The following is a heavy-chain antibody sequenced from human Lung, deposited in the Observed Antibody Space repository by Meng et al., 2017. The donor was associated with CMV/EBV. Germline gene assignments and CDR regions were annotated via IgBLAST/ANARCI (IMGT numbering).Heavy chain of an antibody. V-gene: IGHV1-2*02. CDR3: ARAIAVAGTAPVDY. J-gene: IGHJ4*03. Sequence: ASVXVSXKASGYTFTGYHIHWVRQAPGQGLQWMGWINSYTGGTISAQKFQGRVTMTRATSISTASMELRRLTSDDTAVYFCARAIAVAGTAPVDYWCHGTLVTVSS. CDR2: INSYTGGT. CDR1: GYTFTGYH. D-gene: IGHD6-19*01.